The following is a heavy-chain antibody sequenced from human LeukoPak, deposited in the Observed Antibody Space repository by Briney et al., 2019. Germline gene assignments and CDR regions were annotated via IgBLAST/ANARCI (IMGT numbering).Heavy chain of an antibody. CDR1: GYTFTSYD. Sequence: GASVKVSCKASGYTFTSYDINWVRQATGQGLEWMGWMNPNSGNTGYAQKFQGRVTITRNTSISTAYMELSSLRSEDTAVYYCARSGAVGELRYFDWLVSHYYYYMDVWGKGTTVTVSS. CDR2: MNPNSGNT. J-gene: IGHJ6*03. D-gene: IGHD3-9*01. V-gene: IGHV1-8*03. CDR3: ARSGAVGELRYFDWLVSHYYYYMDV.